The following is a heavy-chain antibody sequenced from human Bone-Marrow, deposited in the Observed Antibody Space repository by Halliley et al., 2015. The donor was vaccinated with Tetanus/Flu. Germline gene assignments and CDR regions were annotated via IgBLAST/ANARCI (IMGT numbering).Heavy chain of an antibody. Sequence: SLRLSCAASEYIFNTYAIHWVRQAPGKGLQWVSSISSSGTYTYYADSLQGRFTIARDNAKRSLYLQVNSLRTEDTGIYYCARIKTPEGAYFSYYGMDVWGQGTTVTVS. CDR1: EYIFNTYA. CDR2: ISSSGTYT. CDR3: ARIKTPEGAYFSYYGMDV. V-gene: IGHV3-21*04. J-gene: IGHJ6*02. D-gene: IGHD2-21*01.